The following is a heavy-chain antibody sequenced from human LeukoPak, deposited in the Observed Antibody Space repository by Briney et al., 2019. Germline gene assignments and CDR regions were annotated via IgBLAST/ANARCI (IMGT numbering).Heavy chain of an antibody. CDR2: VFHNGDS. Sequence: SETLSLTCTVSGASVRSRYWSWIRQPPGKGLEWIGNVFHNGDSSFAPSLTSRVTMSVDTSKNQFSLNLNSVTAADTAVYYCASKPIVPASQGHYFDTWGQGILVTVSS. J-gene: IGHJ5*02. V-gene: IGHV4-59*02. D-gene: IGHD2-2*01. CDR1: GASVRSRY. CDR3: ASKPIVPASQGHYFDT.